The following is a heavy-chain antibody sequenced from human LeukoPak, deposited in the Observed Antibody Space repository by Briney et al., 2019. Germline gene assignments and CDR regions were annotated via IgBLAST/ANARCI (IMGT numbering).Heavy chain of an antibody. CDR1: GGSFSGYY. Sequence: SETLSLTCAVYGGSFSGYYCSWVRQSPGKGLEWIGEINHRGSPNYNPSLKSRVTISIDTSKNQFSLKLSSVTAADTAVYYCARDHVDTAMDIWSQGTLVTVSS. CDR2: INHRGSP. V-gene: IGHV4-34*01. D-gene: IGHD5-18*01. CDR3: ARDHVDTAMDI. J-gene: IGHJ4*02.